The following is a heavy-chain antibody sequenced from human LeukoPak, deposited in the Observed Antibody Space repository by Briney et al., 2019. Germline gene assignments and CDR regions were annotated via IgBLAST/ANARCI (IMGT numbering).Heavy chain of an antibody. Sequence: PGGSLRLSCAASGFTFSTYWMSWVRQAPGKGPEWVANIKQDGSEKYYVDSVKGRFTISRDNAKKSLYLQMNSLRAEDTAMYYCTRERPYNYGSGALLYYFDSWGQGTLVTVSP. CDR1: GFTFSTYW. CDR2: IKQDGSEK. CDR3: TRERPYNYGSGALLYYFDS. D-gene: IGHD3-10*01. J-gene: IGHJ4*02. V-gene: IGHV3-7*01.